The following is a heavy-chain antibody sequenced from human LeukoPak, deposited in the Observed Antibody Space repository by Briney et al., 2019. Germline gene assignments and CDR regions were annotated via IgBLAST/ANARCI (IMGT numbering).Heavy chain of an antibody. Sequence: GGSLRLFCAASGFTFSTYSMNWVRQAPGKGLEWVSSIGGSSSSIYYADSVKGRFTISRDNAKNSLYLQMNSLRAEDTAVYFCAREDREAFDYWGQGTLVTVSS. D-gene: IGHD2-15*01. V-gene: IGHV3-21*01. CDR1: GFTFSTYS. J-gene: IGHJ4*02. CDR2: IGGSSSSI. CDR3: AREDREAFDY.